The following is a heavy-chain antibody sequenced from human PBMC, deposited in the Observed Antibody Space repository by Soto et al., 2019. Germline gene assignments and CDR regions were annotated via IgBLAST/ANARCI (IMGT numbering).Heavy chain of an antibody. Sequence: ETLSLTCAVYGGSFSGYYWSWIRQPPGKGLEWIGEINHSGSTNYSPAFQGHVTISADKSVNTAYLRLTRVKASDSAIYYCAGPSGDSYDSRSYHENFDSWGQGTLVTVSS. CDR2: INHSGST. J-gene: IGHJ4*02. CDR1: GGSFSGYY. V-gene: IGHV4-34*01. CDR3: AGPSGDSYDSRSYHENFDS. D-gene: IGHD3-22*01.